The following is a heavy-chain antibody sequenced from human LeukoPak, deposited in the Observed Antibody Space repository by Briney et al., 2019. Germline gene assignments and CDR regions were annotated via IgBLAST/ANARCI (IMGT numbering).Heavy chain of an antibody. CDR2: MYPGNSDT. CDR1: GYSFTSYW. Sequence: GESLKISCKGSGYSFTSYWIGWVRQMPGKGLEWMGIMYPGNSDTRYNPSFQGRVTMSADKSINTAYLQWNSLKSSDTAMYYCARPTGQWQGEFDYWGQGALVTVSA. V-gene: IGHV5-51*01. J-gene: IGHJ4*02. CDR3: ARPTGQWQGEFDY. D-gene: IGHD6-19*01.